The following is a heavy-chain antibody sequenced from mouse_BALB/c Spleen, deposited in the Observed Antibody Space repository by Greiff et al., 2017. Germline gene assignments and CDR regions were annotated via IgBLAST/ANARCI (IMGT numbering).Heavy chain of an antibody. Sequence: DVKLVESGGGLVKPGGSLKLSCAASGFTFSDYYMYWVRQTPEKRLEWVATISDGGSYTYYPDSVKGRFTISRDNAKNNLYLQMSSLKSEDTAMYYCARGYAMDYWGQGTSVTVFS. V-gene: IGHV5-4*02. CDR3: ARGYAMDY. CDR2: ISDGGSYT. CDR1: GFTFSDYY. J-gene: IGHJ4*01.